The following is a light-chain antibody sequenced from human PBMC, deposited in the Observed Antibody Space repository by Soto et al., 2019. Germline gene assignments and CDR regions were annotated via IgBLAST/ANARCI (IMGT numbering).Light chain of an antibody. J-gene: IGLJ2*01. V-gene: IGLV1-40*01. CDR2: GNS. CDR3: QSYDSSLRVV. Sequence: QSVLTQPPSVSGAPGQRVTMSCTGSSSNIGARYDVHWYQQVPGTAPKLLIYGNSNRPSGVPDRFSGSKSGTSASLAITGLQAEDEADYYCQSYDSSLRVVFGGGTKLTVL. CDR1: SSNIGARYD.